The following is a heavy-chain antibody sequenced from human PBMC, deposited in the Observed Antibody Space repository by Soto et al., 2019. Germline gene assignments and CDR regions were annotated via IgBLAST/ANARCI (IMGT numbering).Heavy chain of an antibody. CDR3: AMRYYYDSSGYYSLYYYYGMDV. CDR1: GGTFSSYA. Sequence: ASVKVSCKASGGTFSSYAISWVRQAPGQGLEWMGGIIPIFGTANYAQKFQGRVTITADESTSTAYMELSRLRSEDTAVYYCAMRYYYDSSGYYSLYYYYGMDVWGQGTTVTVSS. V-gene: IGHV1-69*13. CDR2: IIPIFGTA. J-gene: IGHJ6*02. D-gene: IGHD3-22*01.